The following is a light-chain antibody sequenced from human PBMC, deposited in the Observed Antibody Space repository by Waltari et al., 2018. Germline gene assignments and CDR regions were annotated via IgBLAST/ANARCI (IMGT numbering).Light chain of an antibody. Sequence: SYELTQPLPVSVALGQTAKITCGGNNIGTKNVHWYHQKPGQAPVLVISRDSNRPSGIPERFSGSNSGNTATLTISRAQAGDESDYYCQVWDSTTAVVFGGGTKLTVL. J-gene: IGLJ2*01. CDR3: QVWDSTTAVV. CDR2: RDS. V-gene: IGLV3-9*01. CDR1: NIGTKN.